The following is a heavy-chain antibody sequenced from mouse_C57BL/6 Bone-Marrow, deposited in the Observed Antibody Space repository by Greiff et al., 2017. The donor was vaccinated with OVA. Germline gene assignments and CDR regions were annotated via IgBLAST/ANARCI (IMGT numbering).Heavy chain of an antibody. CDR3: ARSLYYYAD. J-gene: IGHJ2*01. D-gene: IGHD1-1*01. Sequence: EVKLLESGPGLVKPSQSLSLTCSVTGYSITSGYYWNWIRQFPGNKLEWMGYISYDGSNNYNPSLKNRISITRDTSKNQFFLKLNSVTTEDTATYYCARSLYYYADWGQGTTLTVSS. CDR1: GYSITSGYY. V-gene: IGHV3-6*01. CDR2: ISYDGSN.